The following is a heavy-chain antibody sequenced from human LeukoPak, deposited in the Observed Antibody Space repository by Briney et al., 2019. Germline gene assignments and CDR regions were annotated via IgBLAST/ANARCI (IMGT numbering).Heavy chain of an antibody. J-gene: IGHJ3*02. CDR3: AKARGLIGGAFDI. CDR1: GFTFDDYL. V-gene: IGHV3-43*01. Sequence: PGGSLRLSCAASGFTFDDYLIHWVRQAPGKGLEWVSLISWDGDITYYADCVKGRFTISGDNSKNSLYLQMNSLRTEDTALYYCAKARGLIGGAFDIWGQGTMVTVSS. CDR2: ISWDGDIT. D-gene: IGHD3-22*01.